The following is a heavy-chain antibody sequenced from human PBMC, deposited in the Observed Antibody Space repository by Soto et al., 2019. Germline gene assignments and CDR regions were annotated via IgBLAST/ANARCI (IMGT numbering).Heavy chain of an antibody. CDR1: GGSISSYY. Sequence: SSETLSLTCTVSGGSISSYYWSWIRQPPGKGLEWIGYIHYSGSTKYNPSLKSRVTISADTSKNQFSLKLSSVTAADTAVYYCARGHYDFWSGYFATIDYWGQGTLVTAPQ. J-gene: IGHJ4*02. CDR3: ARGHYDFWSGYFATIDY. V-gene: IGHV4-59*08. CDR2: IHYSGST. D-gene: IGHD3-3*01.